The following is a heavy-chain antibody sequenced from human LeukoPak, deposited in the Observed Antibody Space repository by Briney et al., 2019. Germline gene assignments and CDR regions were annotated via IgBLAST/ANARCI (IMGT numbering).Heavy chain of an antibody. Sequence: ASVKVSCKVSGYTLTELSMHWVRQAPGKGLEWMGGFDPEDGETIYAQKFQGRVTMTEDTSTDTAYMELSSLRSEDTAVYYCATFRVVQEQLGNFDYWGREPWSPSPQ. J-gene: IGHJ4*02. CDR3: ATFRVVQEQLGNFDY. D-gene: IGHD6-6*01. CDR2: FDPEDGET. CDR1: GYTLTELS. V-gene: IGHV1-24*01.